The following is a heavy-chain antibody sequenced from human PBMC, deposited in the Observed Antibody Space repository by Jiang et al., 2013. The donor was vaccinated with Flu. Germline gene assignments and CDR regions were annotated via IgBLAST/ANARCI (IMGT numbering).Heavy chain of an antibody. CDR2: IYYSGST. Sequence: LLKPSETLSLTCTVSGGSISSYYWSWIRQPPGKGLEWIGYIYYSGSTNYNPPLKSRVTISVDTSKNQFSLKLSSVTAADTAVYYCAGIGYSYGPYYFDYWGQGTLVTVSS. V-gene: IGHV4-59*01. CDR1: GGSISSYY. CDR3: AGIGYSYGPYYFDY. D-gene: IGHD5-18*01. J-gene: IGHJ4*02.